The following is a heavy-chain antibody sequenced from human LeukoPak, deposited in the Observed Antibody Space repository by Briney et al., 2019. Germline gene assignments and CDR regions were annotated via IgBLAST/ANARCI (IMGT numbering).Heavy chain of an antibody. Sequence: GGSLRLSCAASGFTFSSYGMHWVRQAPGKGLEWVAVISYDGSNKYYADSVKGRFTISRDNSKNTLYLQMNSLRAEDTAVYYCAKGMGGYDDFDYWGQGTLVTVSS. V-gene: IGHV3-30*18. J-gene: IGHJ4*02. D-gene: IGHD5-12*01. CDR3: AKGMGGYDDFDY. CDR2: ISYDGSNK. CDR1: GFTFSSYG.